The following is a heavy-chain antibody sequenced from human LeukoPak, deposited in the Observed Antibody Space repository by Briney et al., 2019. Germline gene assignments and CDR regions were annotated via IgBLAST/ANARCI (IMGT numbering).Heavy chain of an antibody. V-gene: IGHV1-58*02. Sequence: SVKVSCKASGGTFSSYAISWVRQAPGQGLEWIGWIVVGSGNTNYAQKFQERVTITRDMSTSTAYMELSSLRSEDTAVYYCASAPGVVSPFDYWGQGTLVTVSS. CDR2: IVVGSGNT. CDR1: GGTFSSYA. J-gene: IGHJ4*02. CDR3: ASAPGVVSPFDY. D-gene: IGHD3-3*01.